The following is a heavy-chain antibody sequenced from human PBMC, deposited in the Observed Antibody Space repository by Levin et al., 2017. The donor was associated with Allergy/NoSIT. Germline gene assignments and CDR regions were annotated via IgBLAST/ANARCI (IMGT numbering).Heavy chain of an antibody. Sequence: GGSLRLSCAASGFTFSSYSMNWVRQAPGKGLEWVSYISSSSSTIYYADSVKGRFTISRDNAKNSLYLQMNSLRDEDTAVYYCARDSFLRGSGSQDYWGQGTLVTVSS. J-gene: IGHJ4*02. CDR1: GFTFSSYS. CDR3: ARDSFLRGSGSQDY. D-gene: IGHD3-10*01. CDR2: ISSSSSTI. V-gene: IGHV3-48*02.